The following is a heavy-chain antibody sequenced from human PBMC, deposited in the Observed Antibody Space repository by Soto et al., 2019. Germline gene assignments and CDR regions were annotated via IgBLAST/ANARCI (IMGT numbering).Heavy chain of an antibody. D-gene: IGHD3-22*01. J-gene: IGHJ5*02. CDR1: GGSISSSSYY. V-gene: IGHV4-61*05. Sequence: SETLSLTCTVSGGSISSSSYYWGWIRQPPGKGLEWVGYIYYGGTTSYNPSLQSRVTISLETSKSQFSLRLTSVTAADTAVYYCARLGAYYQSLDPWGSGTLVTVSS. CDR2: IYYGGTT. CDR3: ARLGAYYQSLDP.